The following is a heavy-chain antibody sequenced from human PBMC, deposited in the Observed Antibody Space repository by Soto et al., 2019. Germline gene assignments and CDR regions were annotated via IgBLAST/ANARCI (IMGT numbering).Heavy chain of an antibody. CDR2: ISAYNGNT. CDR3: ARAFNPLLVPAATAFDY. V-gene: IGHV1-18*01. CDR1: GYTFTSYG. Sequence: QVPLVQSGAEVKKPGASVKVSCKASGYTFTSYGISWVRQAPGQGLEWMGWISAYNGNTNYAQKLQGRVTMTTDTSTSTAYMELRSLRSDDTAVYYCARAFNPLLVPAATAFDYWGQGTLVTVSS. D-gene: IGHD2-2*01. J-gene: IGHJ4*02.